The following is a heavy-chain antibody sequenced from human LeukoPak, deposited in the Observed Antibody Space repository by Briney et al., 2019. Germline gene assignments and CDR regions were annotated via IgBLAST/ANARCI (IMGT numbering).Heavy chain of an antibody. CDR2: ISYDGSNK. V-gene: IGHV3-30-3*01. D-gene: IGHD5-18*01. CDR3: ASDVDTAMALAY. CDR1: GFTFSSYA. Sequence: PGGSLRLSCAASGFTFSSYAMHWVRQAPGKGLEWVAVISYDGSNKYYAGSVKGRFTISRDNSKNTLYLQMNSLRAEDTAVYYCASDVDTAMALAYWGQGTLVTVSS. J-gene: IGHJ4*02.